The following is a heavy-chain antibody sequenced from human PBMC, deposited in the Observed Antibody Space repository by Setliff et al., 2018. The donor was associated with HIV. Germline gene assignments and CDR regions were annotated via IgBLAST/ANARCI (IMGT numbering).Heavy chain of an antibody. V-gene: IGHV4-59*01. Sequence: PSETLSLTCTVSGGSISSYYWSWIRQPPGKGLEWIGYIYYSGSTNYNPSLKSRVTISVDTSKNQFSLEPSSVIAADTAVYYCARIFGDQGYYYGMDVWGQGTTVTVSS. CDR1: GGSISSYY. CDR2: IYYSGST. CDR3: ARIFGDQGYYYGMDV. D-gene: IGHD3-3*01. J-gene: IGHJ6*02.